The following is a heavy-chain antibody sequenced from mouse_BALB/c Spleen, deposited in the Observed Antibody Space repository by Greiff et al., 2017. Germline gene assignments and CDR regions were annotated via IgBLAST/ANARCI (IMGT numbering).Heavy chain of an antibody. V-gene: IGHV1-31*01. CDR2: INPYNGAT. CDR3: ARGGYYAMDY. Sequence: VQLKESGPELVKPGASVKISCKASGYSFTGYYMHWVKQSHVKSLEWIGRINPYNGATSYNQNFKDKASLTVDKSSSTAYMELHSLTSEDSAVYYCARGGYYAMDYWGQGTSVTVSS. CDR1: GYSFTGYY. J-gene: IGHJ4*01.